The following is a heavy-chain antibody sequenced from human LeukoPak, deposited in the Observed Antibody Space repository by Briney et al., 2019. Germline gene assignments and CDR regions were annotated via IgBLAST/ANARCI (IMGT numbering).Heavy chain of an antibody. CDR3: AKSGIAVASTSVYYYMDV. D-gene: IGHD6-19*01. CDR1: GFTFSSYS. J-gene: IGHJ6*03. CDR2: IKQDGSEK. Sequence: GGSLRLSCAASGFTFSSYSMSWVRQAPGKGLEWVANIKQDGSEKYYVDSVKGRFTISRDNAKNSLYLQMNSLRAEDTALYYCAKSGIAVASTSVYYYMDVWGKGTTVTISS. V-gene: IGHV3-7*03.